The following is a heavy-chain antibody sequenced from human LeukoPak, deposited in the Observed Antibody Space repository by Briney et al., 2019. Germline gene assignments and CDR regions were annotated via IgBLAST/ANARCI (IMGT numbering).Heavy chain of an antibody. Sequence: SETLSLTCTVSGGSISSYYWSWIRQPPGKGLEWIGYIYYSGSTNYNPSLKSRVTISVDTSKNQFSLKLSSVTAADTAVYYCARDGFIAAAGTRAFDIWGQGTMVTVSS. CDR2: IYYSGST. J-gene: IGHJ3*02. CDR1: GGSISSYY. V-gene: IGHV4-59*01. CDR3: ARDGFIAAAGTRAFDI. D-gene: IGHD6-13*01.